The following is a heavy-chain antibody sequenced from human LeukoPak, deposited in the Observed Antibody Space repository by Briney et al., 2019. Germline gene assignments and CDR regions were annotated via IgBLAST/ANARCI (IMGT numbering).Heavy chain of an antibody. D-gene: IGHD4-17*01. Sequence: SETLSLTCNVSGGSIRSASYYWSWIRQPPGKGLEWIGYIYYSGSTNYNPSLKSRVTISVDTSRNQFSLKLSSVTAADTAVYYCARGGPNDYGDYVGFDYWGQGTLVTVSS. CDR1: GGSIRSASYY. J-gene: IGHJ4*02. V-gene: IGHV4-61*01. CDR3: ARGGPNDYGDYVGFDY. CDR2: IYYSGST.